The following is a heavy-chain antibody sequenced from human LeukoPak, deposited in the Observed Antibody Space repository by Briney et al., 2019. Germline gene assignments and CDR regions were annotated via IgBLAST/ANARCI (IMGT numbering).Heavy chain of an antibody. V-gene: IGHV3-30-3*01. J-gene: IGHJ6*02. D-gene: IGHD3-22*01. CDR2: ISYDGSNK. Sequence: GGSLRLSCVASGFTFSSYAMHWVRQAPGKGLEWVAVISYDGSNKYYADSVKGRFTISRDNSKNTLYLQMNSLRAEDTVVYYCARDREDYYDSSGYYYYYGMDVWGQGTTVTVSS. CDR3: ARDREDYYDSSGYYYYYGMDV. CDR1: GFTFSSYA.